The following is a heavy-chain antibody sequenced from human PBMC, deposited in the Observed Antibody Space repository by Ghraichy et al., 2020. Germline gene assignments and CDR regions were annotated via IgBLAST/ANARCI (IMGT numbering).Heavy chain of an antibody. V-gene: IGHV3-23*01. CDR2: ISGSGGST. Sequence: GGSLRLSCAASGFTFSSYAMSWVRQAPGKGLEWVSAISGSGGSTYYADSVKGRFTISSDNSKNTLYLQMNSLRAEDTAVYYCAKDWGAYSSSWRDYWGQGTLVTVSS. CDR1: GFTFSSYA. J-gene: IGHJ4*02. D-gene: IGHD6-13*01. CDR3: AKDWGAYSSSWRDY.